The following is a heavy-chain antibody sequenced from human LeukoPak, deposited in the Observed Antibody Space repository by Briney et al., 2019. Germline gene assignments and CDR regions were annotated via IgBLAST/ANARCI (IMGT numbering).Heavy chain of an antibody. J-gene: IGHJ4*02. CDR1: GGSISSYY. Sequence: PSETLSLTCTVSGGSISSYYWSWIRQPAGKGLEWIGSIYYSGSTYYNPSLKSRVTISVDTSKNQFSLKLSSVTAADTAVYYCAREGLRYPDYWGQGTLVTVSS. V-gene: IGHV4-4*07. CDR2: IYYSGST. D-gene: IGHD3-9*01. CDR3: AREGLRYPDY.